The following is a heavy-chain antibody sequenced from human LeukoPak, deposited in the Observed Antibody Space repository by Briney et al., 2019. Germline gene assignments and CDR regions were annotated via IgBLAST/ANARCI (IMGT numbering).Heavy chain of an antibody. J-gene: IGHJ3*01. V-gene: IGHV4-59*08. Sequence: PSETLSLTCTVSGDSIDSYYWSWIRQPPGKGLEWIGYIYYTGTTDSNPSLKSRVTISLDTSKNQFSLNLSSVTAADTAVYYCARRWVYDKRAFDAWGQGTMVTVSS. CDR3: ARRWVYDKRAFDA. CDR2: IYYTGTT. D-gene: IGHD3-16*01. CDR1: GDSIDSYY.